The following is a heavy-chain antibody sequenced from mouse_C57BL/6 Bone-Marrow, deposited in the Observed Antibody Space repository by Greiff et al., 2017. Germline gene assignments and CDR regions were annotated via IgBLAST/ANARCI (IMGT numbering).Heavy chain of an antibody. CDR3: ARDPLLWSYAMDY. V-gene: IGHV14-3*01. Sequence: EVKLVESVAELVRPGASVKLSCTASGFNIKNTYMHWVKQRPEQGLEWIGRIDPANGNTKYAPKFQGKATITADTSSNTAYLQLSSLTSEDTAIYYCARDPLLWSYAMDYWGQGTSVTVSS. CDR1: GFNIKNTY. CDR2: IDPANGNT. D-gene: IGHD2-10*01. J-gene: IGHJ4*01.